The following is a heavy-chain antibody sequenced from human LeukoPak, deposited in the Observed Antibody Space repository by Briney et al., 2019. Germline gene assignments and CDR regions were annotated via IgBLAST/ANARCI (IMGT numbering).Heavy chain of an antibody. Sequence: GGSLTLSCAASGFTFNNYAMCWVRQTPGKGLEWVSGISVNDGSTYYTDSVKGRFTISRDNSKDTEYLQMNNLRAADTAFYYCVRHDSYIPFWGEGSLVTVSS. D-gene: IGHD1-1*01. J-gene: IGHJ1*01. CDR3: VRHDSYIPF. CDR2: ISVNDGST. V-gene: IGHV3-23*01. CDR1: GFTFNNYA.